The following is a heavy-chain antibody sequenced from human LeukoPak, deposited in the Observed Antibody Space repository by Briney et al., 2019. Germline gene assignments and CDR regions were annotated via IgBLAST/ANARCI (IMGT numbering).Heavy chain of an antibody. D-gene: IGHD3-22*01. CDR3: ARIMADSSGYYY. Sequence: GVSVKVSCKASGYTFTSYDVNWVRQATGQGLEWMGWMNPNSGNTGYAQKFQGRVTMTRNTSISTAYMELSSLRSEDTAVYYCARIMADSSGYYYWGQGTLVTVSS. V-gene: IGHV1-8*01. CDR2: MNPNSGNT. J-gene: IGHJ4*02. CDR1: GYTFTSYD.